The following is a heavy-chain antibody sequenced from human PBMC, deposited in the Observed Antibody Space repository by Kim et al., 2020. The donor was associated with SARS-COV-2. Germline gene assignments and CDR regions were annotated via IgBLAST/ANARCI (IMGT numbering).Heavy chain of an antibody. CDR3: ARDIVVVVAATPGMDV. Sequence: GGSLRLSCAASGFTFSSYSMNWVRQAPGKGLEWVSSISSSSSYIYYADSVKGRFTISRDNAKNSLYLQMNSLRAEDTAVYYCARDIVVVVAATPGMDVWGQGTTVTVSS. V-gene: IGHV3-21*01. D-gene: IGHD2-15*01. CDR2: ISSSSSYI. CDR1: GFTFSSYS. J-gene: IGHJ6*02.